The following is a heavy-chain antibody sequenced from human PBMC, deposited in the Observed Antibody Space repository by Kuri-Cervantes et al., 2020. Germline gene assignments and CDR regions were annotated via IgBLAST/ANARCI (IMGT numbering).Heavy chain of an antibody. D-gene: IGHD5-12*01. CDR2: IYYSGST. CDR3: ARAGGVKKKWLRLGNHYYYMDV. V-gene: IGHV4-30-4*08. Sequence: SETLSLTCTVSGVSISSSDYYWSWIRQPPGKGLEWIGYIYYSGSTYYNPSLKSRVSISVDKSKNQFSLNLSSVTAADTAVYYCARAGGVKKKWLRLGNHYYYMDVWGKGTTVTVSS. CDR1: GVSISSSDYY. J-gene: IGHJ6*03.